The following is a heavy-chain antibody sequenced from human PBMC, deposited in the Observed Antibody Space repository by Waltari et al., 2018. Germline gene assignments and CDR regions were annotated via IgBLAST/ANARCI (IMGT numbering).Heavy chain of an antibody. V-gene: IGHV3-21*01. CDR1: GFTFSSYS. J-gene: IGHJ5*02. D-gene: IGHD2-15*01. Sequence: EVQLVESGGGLVKPGGSLRLSCAASGFTFSSYSMNWVRQAPGKGLEWVSSISSSSSYIYYADSVKGRFTISRDNAKNSLYLQMNSLRAEDMAVYYCARDYCSGGSCYPWGQGTLVTVSS. CDR3: ARDYCSGGSCYP. CDR2: ISSSSSYI.